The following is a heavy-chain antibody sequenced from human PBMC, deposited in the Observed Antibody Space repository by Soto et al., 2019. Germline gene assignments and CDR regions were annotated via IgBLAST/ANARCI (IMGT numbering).Heavy chain of an antibody. V-gene: IGHV1-8*01. J-gene: IGHJ6*03. CDR2: MNPNSGNT. D-gene: IGHD6-6*01. CDR3: ARGQRGAARPGVYYYYYYMDV. CDR1: GYTFPSSD. Sequence: GASVKVSCKASGYTFPSSDINWVRQATGQGLEWMGWMNPNSGNTGYAQKFQGRVTMTRNTSISTAYMELSSLRSEDTAVYYCARGQRGAARPGVYYYYYYMDVWGKGTTVTVSS.